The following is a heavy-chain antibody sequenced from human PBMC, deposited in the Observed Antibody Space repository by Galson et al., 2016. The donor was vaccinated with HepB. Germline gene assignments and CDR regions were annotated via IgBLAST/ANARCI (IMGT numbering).Heavy chain of an antibody. V-gene: IGHV3-23*01. CDR1: GFTFRNYG. J-gene: IGHJ4*02. CDR2: ICGSCGDI. Sequence: SLRLSCAASGFTFRNYGMTWVRQAPGKGLEWVSTICGSCGDIHYADSVKGRFTISRDTSKNTLFLQMNSVRADDTAVYYCAQVPSHWVDRTSGYWGQGTLVTVSS. D-gene: IGHD3-22*01. CDR3: AQVPSHWVDRTSGY.